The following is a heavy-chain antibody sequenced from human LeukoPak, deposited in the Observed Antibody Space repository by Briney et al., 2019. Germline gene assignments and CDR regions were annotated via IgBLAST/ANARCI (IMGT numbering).Heavy chain of an antibody. V-gene: IGHV3-30-3*01. D-gene: IGHD2-2*01. CDR3: AREGAIVVVPAAPRAFDY. J-gene: IGHJ4*02. Sequence: AGGSLRLSCAASGFTFSSYAMHWVRQAPGKGLEWVAVISYDGSNKYYADSVKGRFTISRDNSKNTLYLQMNSLRAEDTAVYYCAREGAIVVVPAAPRAFDYWGQGTLVTVSS. CDR1: GFTFSSYA. CDR2: ISYDGSNK.